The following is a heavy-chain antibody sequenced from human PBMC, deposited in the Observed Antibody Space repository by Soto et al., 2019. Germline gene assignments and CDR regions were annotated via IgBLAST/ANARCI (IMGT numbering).Heavy chain of an antibody. CDR1: GGSISRYY. CDR3: ARDPGIIGTTDYFDY. J-gene: IGHJ4*02. Sequence: PSETLSLTCTASGGSISRYYWNWIRQPPGKTLEWIGYISESGSTKYNPSLKSRVTILVDTPKNQFSLKLSSVTAADTAVYYCARDPGIIGTTDYFDYCGQGILVTVSS. D-gene: IGHD1-7*01. CDR2: ISESGST. V-gene: IGHV4-59*01.